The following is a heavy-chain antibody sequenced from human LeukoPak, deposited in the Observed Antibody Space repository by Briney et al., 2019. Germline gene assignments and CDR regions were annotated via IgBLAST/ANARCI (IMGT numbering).Heavy chain of an antibody. D-gene: IGHD4-17*01. V-gene: IGHV3-30*04. CDR1: GFTFSSYA. CDR2: ISYDGSNK. J-gene: IGHJ4*02. Sequence: GRSLRLSCAASGFTFSSYAMHWVRQAPGKGLEWVAVISYDGSNKYYADSVKGRFTISRDNAKNTLYLQMNSLRAEDTAVYYCARDRTTVTLFDYWGQGALVTVSS. CDR3: ARDRTTVTLFDY.